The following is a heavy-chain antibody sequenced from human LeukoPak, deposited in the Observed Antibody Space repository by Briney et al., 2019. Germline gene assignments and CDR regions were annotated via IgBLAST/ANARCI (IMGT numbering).Heavy chain of an antibody. D-gene: IGHD6-6*01. CDR3: ARQVWGPLAARPSSPFDY. V-gene: IGHV4-59*08. CDR2: IYYSGST. J-gene: IGHJ4*02. Sequence: SETLSLTCTVSGGSISSYYWSWIRQPPGKGLEWIGYIYYSGSTNYNPSLKSRVTISVDTSKNQFSLKLSSVTAADTAVYYCARQVWGPLAARPSSPFDYWGQGTLVTVSS. CDR1: GGSISSYY.